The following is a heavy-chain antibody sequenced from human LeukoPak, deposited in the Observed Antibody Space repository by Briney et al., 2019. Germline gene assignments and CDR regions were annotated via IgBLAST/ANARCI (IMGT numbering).Heavy chain of an antibody. D-gene: IGHD3-3*01. CDR1: GGSFSGYY. Sequence: SETLSLTCAVYGGSFSGYYWSWIRQPPGKGLEWIGEINHSGSTNYNPSLKSRVTISVDTSKNQFSLKLSSVTAADPAVFYCGIYGIFDAEVAVLWGQGTLVTASS. CDR2: INHSGST. V-gene: IGHV4-34*01. J-gene: IGHJ4*02. CDR3: GIYGIFDAEVAVL.